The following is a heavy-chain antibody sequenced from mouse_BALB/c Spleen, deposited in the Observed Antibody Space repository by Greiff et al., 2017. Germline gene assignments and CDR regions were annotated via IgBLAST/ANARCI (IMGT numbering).Heavy chain of an antibody. CDR3: ARGYGNYPAWVAY. J-gene: IGHJ3*01. D-gene: IGHD2-10*02. CDR2: INPSTGYT. CDR1: GYTFTSYW. V-gene: IGHV1-7*01. Sequence: QVQLQQSGAELAKPGASVKMSCKASGYTFTSYWMHWVKQRPGQGLEWIGYINPSTGYTEYNQKFKDKATLTADKSSSTAYMQLSSLTSEDSAVYYCARGYGNYPAWVAYWGQGTLVTVSA.